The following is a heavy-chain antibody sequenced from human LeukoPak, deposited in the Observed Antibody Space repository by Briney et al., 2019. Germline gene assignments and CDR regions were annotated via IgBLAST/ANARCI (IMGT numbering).Heavy chain of an antibody. CDR1: GFSVNSYY. CDR2: LSSGDNT. V-gene: IGHV3-53*05. CDR3: ARVGAAGTFSYYFDY. J-gene: IGHJ4*02. D-gene: IGHD6-13*01. Sequence: GGSLRLSCAASGFSVNSYYMSWVRQAPGRGLEWVSALSSGDNTHYADSVNGRFTISRDNSKNTLYLQMNSLRAEDTAVYYCARVGAAGTFSYYFDYWGQGTLVTVSS.